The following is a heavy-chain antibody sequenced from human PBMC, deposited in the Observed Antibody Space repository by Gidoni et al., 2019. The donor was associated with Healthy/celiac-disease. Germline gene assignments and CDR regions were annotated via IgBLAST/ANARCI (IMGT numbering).Heavy chain of an antibody. V-gene: IGHV3-23*01. CDR1: GFNFSSYA. Sequence: EVQLLESGGGLVQPGGSLRLSCAASGFNFSSYAMSWVRQAPGKGLEWVSAISGSGGSTYYADSVKGRFTISRDNSKNTLYLQMNSLRAEDTAVYYCAKPSSSGYYYFDYWGQGTLVTVSS. CDR3: AKPSSSGYYYFDY. D-gene: IGHD3-22*01. CDR2: ISGSGGST. J-gene: IGHJ4*02.